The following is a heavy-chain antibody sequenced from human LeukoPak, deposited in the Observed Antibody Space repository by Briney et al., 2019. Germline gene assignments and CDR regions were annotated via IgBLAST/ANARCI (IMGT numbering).Heavy chain of an antibody. CDR2: IYTSGST. J-gene: IGHJ5*02. Sequence: SETLSLTGTVSGGSISSYYWSWIRQPAGKGLEWIGRIYTSGSTNYNPSLKSRVTMSVDTSKNQFSLKLSSVTAADTAVYYCARGGAFIAVAGTPWFDPWGQGTLVTVSS. V-gene: IGHV4-4*07. CDR3: ARGGAFIAVAGTPWFDP. CDR1: GGSISSYY. D-gene: IGHD6-19*01.